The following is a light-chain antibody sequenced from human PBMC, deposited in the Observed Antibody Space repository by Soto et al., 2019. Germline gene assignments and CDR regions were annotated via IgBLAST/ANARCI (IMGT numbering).Light chain of an antibody. CDR2: LNSDGSH. V-gene: IGLV4-69*01. Sequence: QPVLTQSPSASASLGASVKLTCTLSSGHSSYAIAWHQQQPEKGPRYLMKLNSDGSHSKGDGIPDRFSGSSSGAERYLTXXXLXXXXXXDYYCQTWGTGIQVFGGGTKLTVL. J-gene: IGLJ2*01. CDR3: QTWGTGIQV. CDR1: SGHSSYA.